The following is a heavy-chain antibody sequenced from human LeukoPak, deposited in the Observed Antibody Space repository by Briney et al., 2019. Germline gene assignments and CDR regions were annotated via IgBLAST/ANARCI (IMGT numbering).Heavy chain of an antibody. D-gene: IGHD3-16*01. CDR3: ARRGGSRYFDY. Sequence: ASETLSLTCAVSSYSISSGYYWGWIRQPPGKGLEWIGSIYHNGSTYYNPSLKSRVTILVDTSKNQFSLKLSSVTAADTAVYYCARRGGSRYFDYWGQGTLVTVSS. J-gene: IGHJ4*02. CDR2: IYHNGST. CDR1: SYSISSGYY. V-gene: IGHV4-38-2*01.